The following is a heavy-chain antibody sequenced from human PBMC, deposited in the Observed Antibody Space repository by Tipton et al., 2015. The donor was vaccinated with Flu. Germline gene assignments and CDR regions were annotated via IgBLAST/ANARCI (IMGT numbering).Heavy chain of an antibody. J-gene: IGHJ4*02. D-gene: IGHD4-23*01. Sequence: SLRLSCAASGFTFSSYGMQWVRQAPGKGLEWVAVISYDGSNKYYADSVKGRFTISRDNSKNTLYLQMNSLRAEDTAVYYCANNGNYGGTDYWVQGTLVTVSS. V-gene: IGHV3-30*18. CDR2: ISYDGSNK. CDR3: ANNGNYGGTDY. CDR1: GFTFSSYG.